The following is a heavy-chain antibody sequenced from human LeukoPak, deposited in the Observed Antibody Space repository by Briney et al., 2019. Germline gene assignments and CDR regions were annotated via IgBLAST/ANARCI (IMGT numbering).Heavy chain of an antibody. CDR2: MYYSGST. J-gene: IGHJ4*02. D-gene: IGHD4-17*01. V-gene: IGHV4-39*01. CDR1: GGSISSSSYY. CDR3: ARHKDMWTTLTPFDY. Sequence: PSETLSLTCTVSGGSISSSSYYWGWIRQPPGKGLEWIGSMYYSGSTYYNPSLKSRVTISVDTSKNQFSLKLSSVTAADTAVYYCARHKDMWTTLTPFDYWGQGTLVTVSS.